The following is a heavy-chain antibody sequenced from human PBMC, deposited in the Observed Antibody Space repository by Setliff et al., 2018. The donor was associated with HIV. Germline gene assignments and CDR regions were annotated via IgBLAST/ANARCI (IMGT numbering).Heavy chain of an antibody. CDR1: GYSISTAYY. CDR2: INHSGRT. D-gene: IGHD6-19*01. CDR3: ARVPGYSSGTSYMDV. Sequence: SETLSLTCAVSGYSISTAYYWSWIRQPPGKGLEWIGEINHSGRTNYNPSHKSRVTISVDTSKNQFSLKLRSVTVADRAVYYCARVPGYSSGTSYMDVWGKGTTVTVSS. V-gene: IGHV4-34*01. J-gene: IGHJ6*03.